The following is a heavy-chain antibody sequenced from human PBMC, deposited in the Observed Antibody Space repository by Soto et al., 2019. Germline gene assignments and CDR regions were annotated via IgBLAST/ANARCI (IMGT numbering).Heavy chain of an antibody. CDR3: ARRYDSCFDY. CDR2: IYYSGST. J-gene: IGHJ4*02. CDR1: GGSISSYY. V-gene: IGHV4-59*08. Sequence: QVQLQESGPGLVKPSETLSLTCTVSGGSISSYYWSWIRQPPGKGLEWIGYIYYSGSTNSNPSLKSRLTISVDTSKNQSSLKLSSVTAADTAVYYCARRYDSCFDYWGQGTLVTVSS. D-gene: IGHD2-2*01.